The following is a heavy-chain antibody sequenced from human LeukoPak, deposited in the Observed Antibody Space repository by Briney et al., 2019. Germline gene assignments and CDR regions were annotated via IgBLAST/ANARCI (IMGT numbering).Heavy chain of an antibody. J-gene: IGHJ4*02. CDR3: AKYVTSDSIFDY. Sequence: SETLSLTCAVYGGSFSGYYWSWIRQPPGKGLEWIGEINHSGSTNYNPSLKSRVTISVDTSKNQFSLKLSSVTAADTAVYYCAKYVTSDSIFDYWGQGTLVTVSS. CDR1: GGSFSGYY. D-gene: IGHD2-21*02. V-gene: IGHV4-34*01. CDR2: INHSGST.